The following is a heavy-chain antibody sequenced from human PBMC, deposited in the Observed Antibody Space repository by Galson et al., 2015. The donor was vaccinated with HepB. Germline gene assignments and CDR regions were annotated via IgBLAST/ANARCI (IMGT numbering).Heavy chain of an antibody. J-gene: IGHJ3*02. CDR1: GGTFSSYA. V-gene: IGHV1-69*13. CDR2: IIPIFGTA. D-gene: IGHD3-22*01. Sequence: SVKVSCKASGGTFSSYAISWVRQAPGQGLEWMGGIIPIFGTANYAQKFQGRVTITADESTSTAYMELSSLRSEDTAVYYCARDPSYYYDSSGYYPGAFDIWGQGTMVTVSS. CDR3: ARDPSYYYDSSGYYPGAFDI.